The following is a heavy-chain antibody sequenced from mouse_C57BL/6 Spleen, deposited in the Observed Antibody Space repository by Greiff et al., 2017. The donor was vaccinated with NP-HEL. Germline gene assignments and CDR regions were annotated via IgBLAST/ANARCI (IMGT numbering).Heavy chain of an antibody. CDR2: FHPYNDDT. CDR1: GYTFTTYP. J-gene: IGHJ4*01. Sequence: VMLVESGAELVKPGASVKMSCKASGYTFTTYPIEWMKQNHGKSLEWIGNFHPYNDDTKYNEKFKGKATLTVEKSSSTVYLELSRLTSDDSAVYYCAITTVAPYYYAMDYWGQGTSVTVSS. D-gene: IGHD1-1*01. CDR3: AITTVAPYYYAMDY. V-gene: IGHV1-47*01.